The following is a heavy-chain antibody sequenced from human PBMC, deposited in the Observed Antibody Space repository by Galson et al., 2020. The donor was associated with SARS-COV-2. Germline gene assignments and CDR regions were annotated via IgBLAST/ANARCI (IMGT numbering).Heavy chain of an antibody. CDR3: ARDFSSSSWYAVDY. V-gene: IGHV1-18*01. J-gene: IGHJ4*02. CDR2: ISAYNGNT. CDR1: GYTFTSYG. Sequence: ASVKVSCKASGYTFTSYGISWVRQAPGQGLEWMGWISAYNGNTNYAQKLQGRVTMTTDTSTSTAYMELRSLRSDDTAVYYCARDFSSSSWYAVDYWGQGTLVTVSS. D-gene: IGHD6-13*01.